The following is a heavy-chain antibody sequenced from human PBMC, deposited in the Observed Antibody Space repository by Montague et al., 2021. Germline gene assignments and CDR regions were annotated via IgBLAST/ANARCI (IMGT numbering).Heavy chain of an antibody. Sequence: TLSLTCTVSGGSISSGDYYWSCIRQDPGKGLEWIGYNYYSGSTYYNPSLKSRVTISVDTSKNQFSLKLSSVTAADTAVYYCARVQEITMVVVVIGAFDIWGQGTMVTVSS. CDR2: NYYSGST. D-gene: IGHD3-22*01. CDR3: ARVQEITMVVVVIGAFDI. V-gene: IGHV4-31*03. J-gene: IGHJ3*02. CDR1: GGSISSGDYY.